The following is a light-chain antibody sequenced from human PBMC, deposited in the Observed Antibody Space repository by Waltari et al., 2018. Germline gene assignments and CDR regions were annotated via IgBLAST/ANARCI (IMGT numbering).Light chain of an antibody. CDR1: QSVGRY. Sequence: EIVLTQSPATVSLSPGERTTLSCRASQSVGRYVAWYEQRPGRARRLLIYPSSNTATVILARFSGSGSGTYFTLTISSLEPVVFAVYYFQLRSTFGQGTRLEI. J-gene: IGKJ5*01. CDR3: QLRST. V-gene: IGKV3-11*01. CDR2: PSS.